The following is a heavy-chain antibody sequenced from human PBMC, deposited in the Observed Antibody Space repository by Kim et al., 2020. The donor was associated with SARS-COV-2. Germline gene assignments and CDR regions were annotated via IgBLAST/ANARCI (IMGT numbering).Heavy chain of an antibody. Sequence: GGSLRLSCAASGFTFSSYAMSWVRQAPGKGLEWVSAIRGSGGSTYYADSVKGRFTISRDNSKNTLYLQMNSLRAEDTAVYYCAKDGGITIFGVVITYYFDYWGQGTLVTVSS. J-gene: IGHJ4*02. CDR1: GFTFSSYA. D-gene: IGHD3-3*01. V-gene: IGHV3-23*01. CDR2: IRGSGGST. CDR3: AKDGGITIFGVVITYYFDY.